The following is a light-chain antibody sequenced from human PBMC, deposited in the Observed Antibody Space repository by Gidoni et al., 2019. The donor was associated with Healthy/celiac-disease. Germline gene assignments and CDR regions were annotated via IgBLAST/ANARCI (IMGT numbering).Light chain of an antibody. Sequence: DIHMPQSPSSLSASVGDSVTITCRASQSISSYLHWYQQKPGKAPKLLIYAAPSVQSGVPSRFSGSGSGTDFTLTISSLQPEDFATYYCQQSYSNPYTVGQGTKLEIK. CDR3: QQSYSNPYT. V-gene: IGKV1-39*01. CDR1: QSISSY. J-gene: IGKJ2*01. CDR2: AAP.